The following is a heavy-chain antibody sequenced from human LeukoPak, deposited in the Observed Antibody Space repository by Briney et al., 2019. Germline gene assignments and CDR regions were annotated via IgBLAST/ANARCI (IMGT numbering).Heavy chain of an antibody. D-gene: IGHD6-13*01. J-gene: IGHJ6*03. CDR3: ARDQYSSSWYGGYYYYYMDV. CDR2: ISGSSSCI. CDR1: GFTFSSYS. Sequence: GGSLRLSCAASGFTFSSYSMNWVRQAPGKGLEWVSSISGSSSCIYYADSVKGRFTISRDNAKNSLYLQMNSLRAEDTAVYYCARDQYSSSWYGGYYYYYMDVWGKGTTVTVSS. V-gene: IGHV3-21*06.